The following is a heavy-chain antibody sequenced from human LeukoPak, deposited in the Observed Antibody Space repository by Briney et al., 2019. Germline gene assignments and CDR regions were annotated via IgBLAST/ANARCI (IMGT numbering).Heavy chain of an antibody. CDR2: ISAYNGNT. J-gene: IGHJ4*02. Sequence: GASVKVSCKASGYTFTSYGISWVRQAPGQGLEWMGWISAYNGNTNYAQKLQGRVTMTTDTSTSTAYMELRSLRSDDTAVYYCARDGLGYCSSTSCHTGGYWGQGTLVTVSS. V-gene: IGHV1-18*01. CDR1: GYTFTSYG. CDR3: ARDGLGYCSSTSCHTGGY. D-gene: IGHD2-2*02.